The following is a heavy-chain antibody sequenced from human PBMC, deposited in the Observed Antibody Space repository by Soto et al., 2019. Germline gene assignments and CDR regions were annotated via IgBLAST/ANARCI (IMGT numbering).Heavy chain of an antibody. D-gene: IGHD1-20*01. CDR3: VREGIRSNLYGL. V-gene: IGHV4-59*01. J-gene: IGHJ4*02. CDR1: GGSISTYY. CDR2: IYYSGTT. Sequence: PSQTLSLTCTISGGSISTYYWTWIRQPPGRGLEWLGYIYYSGTTTYNPSLTSRVTISVYMSKNRFYLNLRSVTAAATAVHYRVREGIRSNLYGLWGQGNLGTVSS.